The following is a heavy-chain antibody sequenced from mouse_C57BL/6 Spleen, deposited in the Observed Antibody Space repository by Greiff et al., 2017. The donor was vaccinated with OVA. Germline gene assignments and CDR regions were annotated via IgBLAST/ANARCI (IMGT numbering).Heavy chain of an antibody. D-gene: IGHD3-2*02. Sequence: VQVVESGAELVKPGASVKMPCKASGYTFTTYPIEWMKQNHGKSLEWIGNFHPYNDDTKYNEKFKGKATLTVEKSSSTVYLELSRLTSDDSAVYYCARGDSSGYYYAMDYWGQGTSVTVSS. V-gene: IGHV1-47*01. J-gene: IGHJ4*01. CDR2: FHPYNDDT. CDR3: ARGDSSGYYYAMDY. CDR1: GYTFTTYP.